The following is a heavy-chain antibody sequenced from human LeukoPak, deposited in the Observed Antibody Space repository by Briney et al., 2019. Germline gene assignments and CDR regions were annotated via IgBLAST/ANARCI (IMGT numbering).Heavy chain of an antibody. J-gene: IGHJ4*02. CDR1: GFSFSSYG. CDR3: AEDQDYGDYFDY. Sequence: PGGSLRLSCAASGFSFSSYGMHWVRQAPGKGLEWVAVISHDGSNKYYGDSVKGRFTISRDNSKNTLYLQMNSLRAEDTAVYYCAEDQDYGDYFDYWGQGTLVTVSS. D-gene: IGHD4-17*01. CDR2: ISHDGSNK. V-gene: IGHV3-30*18.